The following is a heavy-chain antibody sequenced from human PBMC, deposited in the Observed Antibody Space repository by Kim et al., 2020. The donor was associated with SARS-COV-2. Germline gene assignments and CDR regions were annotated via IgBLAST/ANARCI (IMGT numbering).Heavy chain of an antibody. D-gene: IGHD2-2*01. CDR3: ARHSSRFSYYFDI. CDR1: GYTFTYYR. CDR2: INPSDSDT. V-gene: IGHV5-51*01. Sequence: GESLKISCQSSGYTFTYYRVGWVRQQPGEGLEWMGLINPSDSDTRYSPSFQGQVTISADKSVNTAYLEWSALKASDTATYYCARHSSRFSYYFDIWGRGT. J-gene: IGHJ2*01.